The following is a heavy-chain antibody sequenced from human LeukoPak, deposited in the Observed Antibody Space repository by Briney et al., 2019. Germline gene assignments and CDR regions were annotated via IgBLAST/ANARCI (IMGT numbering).Heavy chain of an antibody. CDR2: INPNSGGT. V-gene: IGHV1-2*02. Sequence: ASVKVSCRASGYTFTGYYMHWVRQAPGQGLGWMGWINPNSGGTNYAQKFQGRVTMTRDTSISTAYMELSRLRSDDTAVYYCAREGQQWLVRGDWFDPWGQGTLVTVSS. CDR3: AREGQQWLVRGDWFDP. D-gene: IGHD6-19*01. CDR1: GYTFTGYY. J-gene: IGHJ5*02.